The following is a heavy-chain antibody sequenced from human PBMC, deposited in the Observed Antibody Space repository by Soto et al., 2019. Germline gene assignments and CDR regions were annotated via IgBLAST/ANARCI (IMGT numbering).Heavy chain of an antibody. J-gene: IGHJ4*02. D-gene: IGHD3-16*02. CDR2: IYYSGST. CDR1: GGSISSGGYY. CDR3: ARTSTFGGVIVIPYYFDY. Sequence: SETLSLTCTVSGGSISSGGYYWSWIRQHPGKGLEWIGYIYYSGSTYYNPSLKSRVTISVDTSKNQFSLKLSSVTAADTAVYNCARTSTFGGVIVIPYYFDYWGQGTLVTVS. V-gene: IGHV4-31*03.